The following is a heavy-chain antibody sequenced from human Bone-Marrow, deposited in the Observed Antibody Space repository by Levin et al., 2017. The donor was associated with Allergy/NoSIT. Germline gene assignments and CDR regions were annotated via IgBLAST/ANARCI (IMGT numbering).Heavy chain of an antibody. CDR3: AGFVVVPAAHHLYYYYGMDV. D-gene: IGHD2-2*01. V-gene: IGHV1-69*13. Sequence: SVKVSCKASGGTFSSYAISWVRQAPGQGLEWMGGIIPIFGTANYAQKFQGRVTITADESTSTAYMELSSLRSEDTAVYYCAGFVVVPAAHHLYYYYGMDVWGQGTTVTVSS. CDR1: GGTFSSYA. J-gene: IGHJ6*02. CDR2: IIPIFGTA.